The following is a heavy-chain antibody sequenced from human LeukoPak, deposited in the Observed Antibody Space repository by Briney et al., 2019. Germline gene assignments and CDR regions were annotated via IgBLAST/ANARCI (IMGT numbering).Heavy chain of an antibody. Sequence: SETLSLTCTVSGGSISSYYWSWIWQPPGKGLEWIGYIYYSGSTNYNPPLKSRVTISVETSKNQFSLRLRSVTAADTAVYYCARHIPGNPYFDYWGQGTLVTVSS. CDR2: IYYSGST. CDR3: ARHIPGNPYFDY. D-gene: IGHD2/OR15-2a*01. CDR1: GGSISSYY. V-gene: IGHV4-59*08. J-gene: IGHJ4*02.